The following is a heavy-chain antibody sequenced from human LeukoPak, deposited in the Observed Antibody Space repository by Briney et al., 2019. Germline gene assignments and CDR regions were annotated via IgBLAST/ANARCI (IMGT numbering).Heavy chain of an antibody. Sequence: GSLRLSCAASGFAFSDYSMNWIRQPPGKGLEWIGSIFYSGSTYYTPSLKSRVTMSLDTSKNQFSLRLTSVTAADTAVYYCARQIAVVEPTDPNWFDSWGQGTLVTVSS. V-gene: IGHV4-38-2*01. CDR3: ARQIAVVEPTDPNWFDS. CDR2: IFYSGST. D-gene: IGHD2-21*01. J-gene: IGHJ5*01. CDR1: GFAFSDYS.